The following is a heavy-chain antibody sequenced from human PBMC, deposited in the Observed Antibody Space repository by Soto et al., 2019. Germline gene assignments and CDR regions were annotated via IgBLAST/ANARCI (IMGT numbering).Heavy chain of an antibody. CDR1: GFSFSSYA. J-gene: IGHJ3*02. V-gene: IGHV3-23*01. D-gene: IGHD3-10*01. CDR2: IIGGGGNT. CDR3: ARLHQLLWFGESGGAFDI. Sequence: GGSLRLSCAASGFSFSSYAMSWVRQAPGKGLEWVSVIIGGGGNTYHADSVKGRFTISRDNSKNTLYLQMNSLRSEDTAVYYCARLHQLLWFGESGGAFDIWGQGTMVTVSS.